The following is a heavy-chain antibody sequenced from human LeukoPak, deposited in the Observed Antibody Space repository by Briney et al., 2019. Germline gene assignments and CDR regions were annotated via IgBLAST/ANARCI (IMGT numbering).Heavy chain of an antibody. CDR2: ISYDGSNK. D-gene: IGHD4-17*01. CDR1: GFTFSSYA. CDR3: ARGDYDYGDYVDYNWFDP. V-gene: IGHV3-30-3*01. Sequence: GGSLRLSCAASGFTFSSYAMHWVRQAPGKGLEWVAVISYDGSNKYYADSVKGRFTISRDNSKNTLYLQMNSLRAEDTVVYYCARGDYDYGDYVDYNWFDPWGQGTLVTVSS. J-gene: IGHJ5*02.